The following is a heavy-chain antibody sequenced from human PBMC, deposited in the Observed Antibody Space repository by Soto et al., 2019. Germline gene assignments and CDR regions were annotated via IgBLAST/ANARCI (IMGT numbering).Heavy chain of an antibody. CDR2: IYYSGST. V-gene: IGHV4-39*01. J-gene: IGHJ4*02. Sequence: QLQLQESGPGLVKPSETLSLTCTVSGGSISSSSYYWGWIRQPPGKGLEWIGSIYYSGSTYYNPSLKSRVTLSVDTSKNQFSLKLSFVTAADTAVYYYARQAHYDSSGYYDYWGQGTLVTVSS. CDR3: ARQAHYDSSGYYDY. CDR1: GGSISSSSYY. D-gene: IGHD3-22*01.